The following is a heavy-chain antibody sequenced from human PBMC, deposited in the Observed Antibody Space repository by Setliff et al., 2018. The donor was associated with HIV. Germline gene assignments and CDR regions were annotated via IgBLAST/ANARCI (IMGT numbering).Heavy chain of an antibody. Sequence: TSETLSLTCAVYGGSFSGYYWSWIRQPPGKGLEWIGEINHSGSTNYNPSLKSRVTISVDTSKNQFSLKLSSVTAADTAVYYCARVEYLWSPSSGWYHGPFDYWGQGTLVTVS. CDR3: ARVEYLWSPSSGWYHGPFDY. CDR1: GGSFSGYY. V-gene: IGHV4-34*01. CDR2: INHSGST. J-gene: IGHJ4*02. D-gene: IGHD6-19*01.